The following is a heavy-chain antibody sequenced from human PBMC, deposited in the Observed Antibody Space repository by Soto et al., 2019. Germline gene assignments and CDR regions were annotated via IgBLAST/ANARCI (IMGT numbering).Heavy chain of an antibody. Sequence: SVRVSCKASGGTFSSYAISWVRQAPGQGLEWMGGIIPIFGTANYAQKFQGRVTITADESTSTAYMELSSLRSEDTAVYYCATDQGTTTVTTVYYYSGMDVWGQGTTVTVSS. V-gene: IGHV1-69*13. CDR1: GGTFSSYA. CDR3: ATDQGTTTVTTVYYYSGMDV. D-gene: IGHD4-4*01. CDR2: IIPIFGTA. J-gene: IGHJ6*02.